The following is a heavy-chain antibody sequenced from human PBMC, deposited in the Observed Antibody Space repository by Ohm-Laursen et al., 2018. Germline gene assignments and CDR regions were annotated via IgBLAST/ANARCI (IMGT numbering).Heavy chain of an antibody. V-gene: IGHV3-9*01. J-gene: IGHJ6*02. D-gene: IGHD1-26*01. Sequence: SLRLSCTASGFTFADFAMHWVRQGPGKALEWVSGINRNSGGIDYADSVKGRFTISRDNARNSLYLQMNSLRPEDTALYYCAKGGSDYHYGMDVWGQGTTVTVSS. CDR1: GFTFADFA. CDR2: INRNSGGI. CDR3: AKGGSDYHYGMDV.